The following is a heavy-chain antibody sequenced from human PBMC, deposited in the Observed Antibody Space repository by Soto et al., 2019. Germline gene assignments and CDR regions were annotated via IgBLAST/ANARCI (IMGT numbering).Heavy chain of an antibody. D-gene: IGHD6-6*01. CDR3: ARGLGDSSFFDY. V-gene: IGHV4-34*01. J-gene: IGHJ4*02. Sequence: LSLTCAVYGGSFSGYYWSWIRQPPGKGLEWIGEINHSGSTNYNPSLKSRVTISVDTSKNQFSLKLSSVTAADTAVYYCARGLGDSSFFDYWGQGTLVTVSS. CDR1: GGSFSGYY. CDR2: INHSGST.